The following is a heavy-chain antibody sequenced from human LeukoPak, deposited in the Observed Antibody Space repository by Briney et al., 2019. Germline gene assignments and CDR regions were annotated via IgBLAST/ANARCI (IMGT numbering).Heavy chain of an antibody. CDR1: GFTFGXXX. CDR3: TRFTIVGVVDAFDI. V-gene: IGHV3-49*04. J-gene: IGHJ3*02. Sequence: GGSLRLSCTASGFTFGXXXXXXVRQAPGKGLEXXXXXRSKVYGGTTEYAASVKVRLTISRDDSKSIAYLQVTSLKTEDAGVYYCTRFTIVGVVDAFDIWGQGTMVPVSS. D-gene: IGHD3-3*01. CDR2: XRSKVYGGTT.